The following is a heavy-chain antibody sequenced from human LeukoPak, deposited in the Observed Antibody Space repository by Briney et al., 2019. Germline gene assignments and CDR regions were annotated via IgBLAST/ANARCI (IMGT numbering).Heavy chain of an antibody. CDR2: IWYDGSNK. CDR1: GFTFSSYG. CDR3: ARDHGYSYALGCDY. Sequence: GGSLRLSCAASGFTFSSYGMHWVRQAPGKGLEWVAVIWYDGSNKYYADSVKGRFTISRDNSKNTLYLQMNSLRAEDTAVYYCARDHGYSYALGCDYWGQGTLVTVSS. V-gene: IGHV3-33*01. J-gene: IGHJ4*02. D-gene: IGHD5-18*01.